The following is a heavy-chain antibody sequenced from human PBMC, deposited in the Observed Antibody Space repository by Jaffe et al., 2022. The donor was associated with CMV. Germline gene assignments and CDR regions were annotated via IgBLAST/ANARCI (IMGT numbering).Heavy chain of an antibody. CDR1: GGPIASSSYN. Sequence: QLHLQESGPGLVKPSETLSLTCTVSGGPIASSSYNWGWIRQPPGKGLEWIGSIYYSGTTYYNPSLKSRVTMSVDTSKNQFSLKLNSVTAADTAVYYCARHVIRDRSGWEFDYWGQGTLATVSS. J-gene: IGHJ4*02. CDR2: IYYSGTT. V-gene: IGHV4-39*01. D-gene: IGHD6-19*01. CDR3: ARHVIRDRSGWEFDY.